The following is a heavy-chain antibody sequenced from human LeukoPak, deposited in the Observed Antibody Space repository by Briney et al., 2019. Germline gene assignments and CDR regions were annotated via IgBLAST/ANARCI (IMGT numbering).Heavy chain of an antibody. J-gene: IGHJ4*02. V-gene: IGHV3-9*01. D-gene: IGHD3-16*01. CDR1: GFTFDDYA. CDR3: AKEDRRGRHFDY. CDR2: ISWNSGGI. Sequence: GGSLRLSCAASGFTFDDYAMHWVRQAPGKGLEWVSGISWNSGGIGYADSVKGRFTISRDNAKNSLYLQMNSLGAEDTALYYCAKEDRRGRHFDYWGQGTLVTVSS.